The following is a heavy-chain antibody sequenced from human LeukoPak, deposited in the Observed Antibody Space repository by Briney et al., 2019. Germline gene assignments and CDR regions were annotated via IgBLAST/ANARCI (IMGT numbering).Heavy chain of an antibody. CDR1: GFTSSSYW. CDR3: ARGYYNHTNWFDP. Sequence: PGGSLRLSCAASGFTSSSYWMSWVRHAPGKGLEWVANIKEDGSAKYYVDSVKGRFTISRDNAKNSLELQMNSLRAEDTAVYYCARGYYNHTNWFDPWGLGTLVTVS. J-gene: IGHJ5*02. V-gene: IGHV3-7*05. CDR2: IKEDGSAK. D-gene: IGHD2-8*01.